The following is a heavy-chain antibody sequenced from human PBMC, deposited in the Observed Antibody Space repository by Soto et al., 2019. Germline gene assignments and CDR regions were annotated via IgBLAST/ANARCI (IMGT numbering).Heavy chain of an antibody. Sequence: QVQLVESGGGVVQPGGSLRLSCEGSGLPFRSYGIQWVRQAPGKGLEWLGLIWNDGSHAYYADSVKGRFTISRDNSKNTVFLQVSNLRAEDTAVYFCARDQTDSGGYSDSWGQGTLVTVSS. V-gene: IGHV3-33*01. CDR2: IWNDGSHA. D-gene: IGHD2-15*01. CDR3: ARDQTDSGGYSDS. J-gene: IGHJ4*02. CDR1: GLPFRSYG.